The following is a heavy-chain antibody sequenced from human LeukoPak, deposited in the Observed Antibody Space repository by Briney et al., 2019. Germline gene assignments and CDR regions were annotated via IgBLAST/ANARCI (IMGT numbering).Heavy chain of an antibody. J-gene: IGHJ4*02. CDR2: INSDGSST. V-gene: IGHV3-74*01. CDR3: ARVPVEENDYFDY. CDR1: GFTFSIYW. Sequence: GGSLRLSCAASGFTFSIYWMHWVRQAPGKGLVWVSRINSDGSSTSYADSVKGRFTISRDNAKNTLYLQMNSLRAEDTAVYYCARVPVEENDYFDYWGQGTLVTVSS. D-gene: IGHD1-1*01.